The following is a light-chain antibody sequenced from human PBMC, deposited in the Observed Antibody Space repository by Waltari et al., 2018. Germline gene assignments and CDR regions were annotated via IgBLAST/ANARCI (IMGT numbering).Light chain of an antibody. V-gene: IGLV3-10*01. Sequence: SSELPQPPSASVSPGQTARITCSGDTLPKKQGYWYHQKSGRAPVLVIYEDNKRPSGMSERFSGSSSGTMAALTISGAQVEDEGDYYCYSTLGSDNHGAVFGGGTTLTVL. CDR2: EDN. CDR3: YSTLGSDNHGAV. CDR1: TLPKKQ. J-gene: IGLJ3*02.